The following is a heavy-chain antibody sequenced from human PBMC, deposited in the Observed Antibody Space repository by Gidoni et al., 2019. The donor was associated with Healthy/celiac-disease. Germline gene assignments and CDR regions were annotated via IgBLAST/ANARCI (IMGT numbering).Heavy chain of an antibody. D-gene: IGHD3-3*01. J-gene: IGHJ4*02. CDR3: ARDSRTYYDFWSGKREYYFDY. CDR1: GFTFSRYG. V-gene: IGHV3-33*01. CDR2: IWYDGSNK. Sequence: QVQLVESGGGVVQPGRSLRLSCAASGFTFSRYGMHWARQAPGKGLEWVAVIWYDGSNKYYADSVKGRFTISRDNSKNTLYLQMNSLRAEDTAVYYCARDSRTYYDFWSGKREYYFDYWGQGTLVTVSS.